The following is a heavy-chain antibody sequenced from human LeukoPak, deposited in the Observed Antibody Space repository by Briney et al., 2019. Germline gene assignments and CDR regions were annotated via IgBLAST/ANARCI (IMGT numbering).Heavy chain of an antibody. J-gene: IGHJ4*02. Sequence: SVKVSCKASGYTFTSCGISWVRQAPGQGLEWMGWISAYNGNTNYAQKLQGRVTMTTDTSTSTAYMELRSLRSDDTAVYYCARERMTTVTIGIDYWGQGTLVTVSS. CDR2: ISAYNGNT. V-gene: IGHV1-18*01. CDR1: GYTFTSCG. CDR3: ARERMTTVTIGIDY. D-gene: IGHD4-17*01.